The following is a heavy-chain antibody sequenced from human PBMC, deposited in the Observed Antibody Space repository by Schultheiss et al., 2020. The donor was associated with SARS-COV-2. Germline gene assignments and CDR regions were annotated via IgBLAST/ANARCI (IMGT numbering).Heavy chain of an antibody. CDR3: ASTGRDYGDAFDI. CDR2: ISYDGSNK. D-gene: IGHD4-17*01. V-gene: IGHV3-30*07. Sequence: GGSLRLSCAASGFTFSSYAMHWVRQAPGKGLEWVAVISYDGSNKYYADSVKGRFTISRDNSKNTVYLQMNSLRAEDTAVYYCASTGRDYGDAFDIWGQGTMVTVSS. CDR1: GFTFSSYA. J-gene: IGHJ3*02.